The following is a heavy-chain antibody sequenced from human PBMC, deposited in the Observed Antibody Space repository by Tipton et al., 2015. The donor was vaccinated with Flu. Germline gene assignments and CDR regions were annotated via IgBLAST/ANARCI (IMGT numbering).Heavy chain of an antibody. CDR3: ARGPPGPSIRAYYFDI. J-gene: IGHJ4*02. Sequence: TLSLTCTVSGGSISDYYWSWIRQPPGKGLVWIAYSSGSSGHTNYNPSLKNRGTISTDTSTNQVSLKMNSVIAADTAVYYCARGPPGPSIRAYYFDIWGQGALVTVSS. V-gene: IGHV4-59*01. CDR1: GGSISDYY. D-gene: IGHD2-21*01. CDR2: SSGSSGHT.